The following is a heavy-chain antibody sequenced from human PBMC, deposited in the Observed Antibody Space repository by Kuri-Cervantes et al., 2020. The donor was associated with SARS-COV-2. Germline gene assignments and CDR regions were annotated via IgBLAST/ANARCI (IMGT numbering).Heavy chain of an antibody. CDR3: ATQLNSDYVWGSYGDY. CDR1: GGSFSGYY. Sequence: SETLSLTCAVYGGSFSGYYWSWIRQPPGKGLEWIGEINHSGSTNYNPSLKSRVTVSVDTSKNQFSLKLGSVTAADTAVYYCATQLNSDYVWGSYGDYWGQGTLVTVSS. CDR2: INHSGST. J-gene: IGHJ4*02. D-gene: IGHD3-16*01. V-gene: IGHV4-34*01.